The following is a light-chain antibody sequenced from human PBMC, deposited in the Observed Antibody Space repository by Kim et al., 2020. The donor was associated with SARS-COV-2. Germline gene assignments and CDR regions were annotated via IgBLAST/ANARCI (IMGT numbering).Light chain of an antibody. CDR3: KTWDSRLTVVV. V-gene: IGLV1-51*01. J-gene: IGLJ2*01. CDR1: SSNIGNNY. Sequence: QSVLTQPPSVSAAPGQKVTISCSGSSSNIGNNYVSWYQQLPGTAPKLLIYDNNKRPSGIPDRFSGSRSGTSATLGITGLQTGDEADYYCKTWDSRLTVVVFGGGTKLTVL. CDR2: DNN.